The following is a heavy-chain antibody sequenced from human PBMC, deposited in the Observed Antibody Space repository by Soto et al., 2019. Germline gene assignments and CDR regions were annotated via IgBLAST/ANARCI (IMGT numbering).Heavy chain of an antibody. CDR1: GYTFTGYY. V-gene: IGHV1-2*02. D-gene: IGHD6-13*01. CDR3: ARDYRLRPRAAAGKQERGVFDY. CDR2: INPNSGGT. Sequence: ASVKVSCKASGYTFTGYYMHWVRQAPGQGLEWMGWINPNSGGTNYAQKFQGRVTMTRDTSISTAYMELSRLRSDDTAVYYCARDYRLRPRAAAGKQERGVFDYWGQGTLVTVSS. J-gene: IGHJ4*02.